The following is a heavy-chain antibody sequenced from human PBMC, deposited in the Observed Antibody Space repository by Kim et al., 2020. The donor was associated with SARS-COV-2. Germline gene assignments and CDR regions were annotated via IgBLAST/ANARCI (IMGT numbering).Heavy chain of an antibody. Sequence: GGSLRLSCAASGFTFRTLSMHWARQAPGKGLEWVAVISYDGSDKNYADSVKGRFTISRDNSKNTLYLQMNSLRAEDTAVYYCAKVGASGYYFDYWGQGAL. D-gene: IGHD3-10*01. V-gene: IGHV3-30*18. CDR3: AKVGASGYYFDY. J-gene: IGHJ4*02. CDR1: GFTFRTLS. CDR2: ISYDGSDK.